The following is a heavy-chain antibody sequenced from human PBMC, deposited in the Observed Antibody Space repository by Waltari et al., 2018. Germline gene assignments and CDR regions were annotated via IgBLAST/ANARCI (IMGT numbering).Heavy chain of an antibody. V-gene: IGHV3-30*18. CDR2: ISYDGSNK. CDR1: GFTFSSYV. D-gene: IGHD6-19*01. Sequence: QVQLVESGGGVVQPGRSLRLSCAASGFTFSSYVMPWVRQAPGKGLEWVAVISYDGSNKYYADSVKGRFTISRDNSKNTLYLQMNSLRAEDTAVYYCAKGWEQWPLLVDYWGQGTLVTVSS. J-gene: IGHJ4*02. CDR3: AKGWEQWPLLVDY.